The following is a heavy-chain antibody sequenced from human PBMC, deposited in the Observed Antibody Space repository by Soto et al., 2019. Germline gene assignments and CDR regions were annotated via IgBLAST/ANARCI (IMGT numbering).Heavy chain of an antibody. Sequence: QVQLVQSGAEVRKPGASVTVSCRSSGDPFNDYYIHWVRQAPGQGFEWMGWINPNGGVTKYAQKFQGWVNMTREPSIRTVYKQLSRLRSDDTAVYYCAGESGGATATLDYYYFYMDVWGTGTTVTVSS. CDR3: AGESGGATATLDYYYFYMDV. D-gene: IGHD5-12*01. CDR1: GDPFNDYY. CDR2: INPNGGVT. V-gene: IGHV1-2*04. J-gene: IGHJ6*03.